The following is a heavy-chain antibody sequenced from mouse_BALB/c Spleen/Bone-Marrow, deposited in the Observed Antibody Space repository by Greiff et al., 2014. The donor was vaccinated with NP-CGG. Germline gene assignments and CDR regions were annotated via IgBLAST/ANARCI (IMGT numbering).Heavy chain of an antibody. CDR3: TRYGNYYFDY. J-gene: IGHJ2*01. D-gene: IGHD2-1*01. Sequence: VQLLESGAELVKPGASVTLSCKASGYTFASYYMYWVKQRPGQGLEWIGEINPSNGGTNFNEKFRSKATLTVDKSSSTAYMQLSSLTSEDSAVYYCTRYGNYYFDYWGQGTTLTVSS. V-gene: IGHV1S81*02. CDR1: GYTFASYY. CDR2: INPSNGGT.